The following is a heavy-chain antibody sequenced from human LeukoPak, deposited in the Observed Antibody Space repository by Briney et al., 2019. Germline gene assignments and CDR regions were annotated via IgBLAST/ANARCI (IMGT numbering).Heavy chain of an antibody. CDR3: ARTENYYYYYMDV. Sequence: GGSLRLSCAASGFTFSSYWMSWVRQAPGKGLEWVANIKQDGSEKYYVDSVKGRFTISRDNAKSSLYLQMNSLRAEDTAVYYCARTENYYYYYMDVWGKGTTVTVSS. J-gene: IGHJ6*03. CDR2: IKQDGSEK. CDR1: GFTFSSYW. V-gene: IGHV3-7*01.